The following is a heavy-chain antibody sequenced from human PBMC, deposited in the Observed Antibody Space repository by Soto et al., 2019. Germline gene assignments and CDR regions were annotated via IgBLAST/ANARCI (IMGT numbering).Heavy chain of an antibody. CDR2: VYRTGST. CDR1: GGSVTSNNW. Sequence: QVQLQESGPGLVKPSGTLSLTCAVSGGSVTSNNWWTWVRQPPGQGLEWIGEVYRTGSTNYNPSLKSRVTISLDKSENQFSLKVTSLTAADTAVYYCASRAPGTSVDYWGQGTLVTVSS. D-gene: IGHD1-7*01. J-gene: IGHJ4*02. V-gene: IGHV4-4*02. CDR3: ASRAPGTSVDY.